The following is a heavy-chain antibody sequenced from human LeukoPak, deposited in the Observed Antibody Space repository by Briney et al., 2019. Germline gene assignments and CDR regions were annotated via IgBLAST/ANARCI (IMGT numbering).Heavy chain of an antibody. V-gene: IGHV1-2*02. Sequence: ASVKVSCKASGYTFTGYYMHWVRQAPGQGLEWMGWINPNSGGTNYAQKFQGRVTMTRDTSISTAYMELSRLRSDDTAVYYCARGYYDILTSGYYYYYGMDVWGQGTTVTVSS. D-gene: IGHD3-9*01. J-gene: IGHJ6*02. CDR1: GYTFTGYY. CDR2: INPNSGGT. CDR3: ARGYYDILTSGYYYYYGMDV.